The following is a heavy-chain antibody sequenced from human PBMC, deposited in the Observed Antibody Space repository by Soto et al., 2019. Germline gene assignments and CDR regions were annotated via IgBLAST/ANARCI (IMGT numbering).Heavy chain of an antibody. J-gene: IGHJ5*02. CDR3: AKGLEDITMVRGVTLGFDP. D-gene: IGHD3-10*01. V-gene: IGHV3-23*01. CDR1: GFTFSSYA. Sequence: GGSLRLSCAASGFTFSSYAMSWVRQAPGKGLEWVSAISGSGGSTYCADSVKGRFTISRDNSKNTLYLQMNSLRAEDTAVYYCAKGLEDITMVRGVTLGFDPWGQGTLVTVSS. CDR2: ISGSGGST.